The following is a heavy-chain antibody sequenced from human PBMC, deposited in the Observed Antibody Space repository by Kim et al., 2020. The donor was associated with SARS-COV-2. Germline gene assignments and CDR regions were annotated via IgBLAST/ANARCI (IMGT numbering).Heavy chain of an antibody. CDR1: GGSISSYY. J-gene: IGHJ3*02. D-gene: IGHD1-7*01. CDR3: ARACPAPYNWNCNDAFDI. Sequence: SETLSLTCTVSGGSISSYYWSWIRQPPGKGLEWIGYIYYSGSTNYNPSPKSRVTISGDTSKNQLSLKLSSVTAADTAVYYCARACPAPYNWNCNDAFDIWGQGTMVPVSS. V-gene: IGHV4-59*01. CDR2: IYYSGST.